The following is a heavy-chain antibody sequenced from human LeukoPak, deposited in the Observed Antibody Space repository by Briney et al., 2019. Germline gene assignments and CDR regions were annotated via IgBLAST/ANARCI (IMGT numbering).Heavy chain of an antibody. V-gene: IGHV4-39*02. CDR1: GGSISSSSYY. Sequence: PSETLSLTCTVSGGSISSSSYYWVWIRQPPGKGLEWIGSIYYSGSTYYNPSLKSRVTISVDTSKNQFSLKLSSVTAADTAVYYCAREYSSSFDPWGQGTLVTVSS. D-gene: IGHD6-6*01. CDR2: IYYSGST. J-gene: IGHJ5*02. CDR3: AREYSSSFDP.